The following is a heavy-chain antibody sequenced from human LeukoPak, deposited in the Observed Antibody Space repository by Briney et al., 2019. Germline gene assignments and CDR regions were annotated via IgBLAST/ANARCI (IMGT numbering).Heavy chain of an antibody. Sequence: GGSLRLSCAASGFTFSSYSMNWVRQAPGKGLEWVSSISSSSSYIYYADSVKGRFTISRDNAKNSLYLQMNSLRAEDTAVYYCARDGDHDAFDIWAKGQWSPSLQ. CDR2: ISSSSSYI. V-gene: IGHV3-21*01. CDR1: GFTFSSYS. J-gene: IGHJ3*02. D-gene: IGHD2-21*01. CDR3: ARDGDHDAFDI.